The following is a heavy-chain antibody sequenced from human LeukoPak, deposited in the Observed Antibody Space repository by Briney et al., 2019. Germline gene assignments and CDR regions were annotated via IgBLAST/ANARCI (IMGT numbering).Heavy chain of an antibody. V-gene: IGHV3-53*01. J-gene: IGHJ4*02. Sequence: GGSLRLSCAASGFTVSSNYMSWVRQAPGKGLEWVSVIYSGGSTYYADSVKGRFTISRDNAKNSLYLQMNSLRAEDTAVYYCARPSGYSYGYDYWGQGTLVTVSS. CDR2: IYSGGST. CDR3: ARPSGYSYGYDY. CDR1: GFTVSSNY. D-gene: IGHD5-18*01.